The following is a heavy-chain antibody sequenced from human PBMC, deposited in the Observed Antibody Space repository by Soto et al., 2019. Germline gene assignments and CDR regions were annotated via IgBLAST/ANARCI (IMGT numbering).Heavy chain of an antibody. Sequence: GASVKVSCKASGYTFTSYDINWVRQATGQGLEWMGWMNPNSGNTGYAQKFQGRVTMTRNTSISTAYMELSSLRSEDTAVYYCARGRDYDILTGPRLGYYYMDVWGKGTTVTVSS. CDR3: ARGRDYDILTGPRLGYYYMDV. J-gene: IGHJ6*03. D-gene: IGHD3-9*01. CDR1: GYTFTSYD. CDR2: MNPNSGNT. V-gene: IGHV1-8*01.